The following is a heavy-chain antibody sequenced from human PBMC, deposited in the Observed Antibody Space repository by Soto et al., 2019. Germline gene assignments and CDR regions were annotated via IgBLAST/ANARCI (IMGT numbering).Heavy chain of an antibody. CDR3: GSGVRGVILTLSVDYYMDV. J-gene: IGHJ6*03. CDR2: IYYSGST. CDR1: GGSISSSSYY. Sequence: QLQLQESGPGLVKPSETLSLTCTVSGGSISSSSYYWGWIRQPPGKGLEWIGSIYYSGSTYYNPSLKSRVTTSVDTSKDQFSLKLSSVTAADTAAYYSGSGVRGVILTLSVDYYMDVWFKGTTVPVSS. D-gene: IGHD3-10*01. V-gene: IGHV4-39*01.